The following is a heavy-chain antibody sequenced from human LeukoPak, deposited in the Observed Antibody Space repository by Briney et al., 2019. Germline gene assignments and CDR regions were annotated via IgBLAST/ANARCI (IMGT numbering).Heavy chain of an antibody. CDR2: INHSGST. Sequence: SSETLSLTCAVYGGSFSGYYWSWIRQPPGKGLEWIGEINHSGSTNYNPSPKSRVTISVDTSKNQFSLKLSSVTAADTAVYYCARGVSYDYVWGSYRSQTFDYWGQGTLVTVSS. CDR1: GGSFSGYY. J-gene: IGHJ4*02. V-gene: IGHV4-34*01. D-gene: IGHD3-16*02. CDR3: ARGVSYDYVWGSYRSQTFDY.